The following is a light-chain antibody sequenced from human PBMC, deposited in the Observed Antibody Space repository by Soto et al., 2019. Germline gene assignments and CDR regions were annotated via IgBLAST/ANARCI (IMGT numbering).Light chain of an antibody. CDR3: QQYNNWPLYT. Sequence: EIVMTQSPATLSVSRGERATLSCRASQSVSSNLAWYQQKPGQAPRLLIYGASTRATGIPARFSGSGSGTEFILTISRLQSEAFAVYYRQQYNNWPLYTFGQGTKLEMK. J-gene: IGKJ2*01. V-gene: IGKV3-15*01. CDR2: GAS. CDR1: QSVSSN.